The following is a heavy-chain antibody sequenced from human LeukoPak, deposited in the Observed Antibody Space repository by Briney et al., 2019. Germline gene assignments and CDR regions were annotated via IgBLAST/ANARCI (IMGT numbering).Heavy chain of an antibody. CDR3: ARDPSTGIVGATVRDAFDI. J-gene: IGHJ3*02. CDR2: IYTSGST. CDR1: GGSISSGSYY. D-gene: IGHD1-26*01. Sequence: SETLSLTCTVSGGSISSGSYYWSWIRQPAGKGLEWIGRIYTSGSTNYNPSLKSRVTISVDTSKNQFSLKLSSVTAADTAVYYCARDPSTGIVGATVRDAFDIWGQGTMVTVSS. V-gene: IGHV4-61*02.